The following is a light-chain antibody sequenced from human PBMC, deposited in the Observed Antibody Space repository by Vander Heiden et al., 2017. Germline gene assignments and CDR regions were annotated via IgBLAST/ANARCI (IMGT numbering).Light chain of an antibody. CDR3: QQESLLPTA. J-gene: IGKJ1*01. Sequence: EIVLTQSPDTLPLSPGETATLSCKASEGFSGGYLAWYQQKPGQGPRLVIYGASRRASGIPDRFSGSGSGRDYILSISRLESDDFAVYYCQQESLLPTAFGQGTRVEVK. CDR2: GAS. CDR1: EGFSGGY. V-gene: IGKV3-20*01.